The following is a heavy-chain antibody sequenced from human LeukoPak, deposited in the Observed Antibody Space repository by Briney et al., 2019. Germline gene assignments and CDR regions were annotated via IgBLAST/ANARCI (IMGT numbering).Heavy chain of an antibody. CDR1: GGSISSGNYY. CDR2: IYASGGT. Sequence: PSQTLSLTCTVSGGSISSGNYYWSWIRQPAGKGLEWIGRIYASGGTNYNPSLKSRVTISVDTSKKQFSLKLRSVTAADTAVYYCARNRDGYNSFDYWGQGTLVTVSS. V-gene: IGHV4-61*02. D-gene: IGHD5-24*01. J-gene: IGHJ4*02. CDR3: ARNRDGYNSFDY.